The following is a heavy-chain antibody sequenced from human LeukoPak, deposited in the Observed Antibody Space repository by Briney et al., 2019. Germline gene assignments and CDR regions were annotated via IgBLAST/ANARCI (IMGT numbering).Heavy chain of an antibody. J-gene: IGHJ4*02. CDR3: AREEGYCSSTSCYGGDY. CDR1: GYTFTGYY. CDR2: INPNSGGT. D-gene: IGHD2-2*01. V-gene: IGHV1-2*02. Sequence: ASVKVSCKASGYTFTGYYMHWVRQAPGQVLEWMGWINPNSGGTNYAQKFQGRVTMTRDTSISTAYMELSRLRSDDTAVYYCAREEGYCSSTSCYGGDYWGQGTLVTVSS.